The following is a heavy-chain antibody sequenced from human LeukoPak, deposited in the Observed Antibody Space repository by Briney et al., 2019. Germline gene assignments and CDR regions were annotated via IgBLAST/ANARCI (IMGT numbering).Heavy chain of an antibody. J-gene: IGHJ4*02. V-gene: IGHV3-23*01. CDR3: EKDYYDSSGYYSPFDY. CDR1: GFTFSSYA. CDR2: ISGSGGST. D-gene: IGHD3-22*01. Sequence: GGSLRLSCAASGFTFSSYAMSWVRQAPGKGLEWVSAISGSGGSTYYADSVKGRFTISRDNSKNTLYLQMNSLRAEDTAVYYCEKDYYDSSGYYSPFDYWGQGTLVTVSS.